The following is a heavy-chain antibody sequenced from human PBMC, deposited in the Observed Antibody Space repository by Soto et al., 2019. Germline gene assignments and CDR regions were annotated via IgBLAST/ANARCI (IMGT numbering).Heavy chain of an antibody. D-gene: IGHD3-3*01. CDR1: GGSISSYY. J-gene: IGHJ6*02. Sequence: SETLSLTCTVSGGSISSYYWSWIRQPPGKGLEWIGYIYYSGSTNYNPSLKSRVTISVDTSKNQFSLKLSSVTAADTAVYYCARGNDFWSGSYYYYGMDVWGQGTTVTVSS. CDR2: IYYSGST. CDR3: ARGNDFWSGSYYYYGMDV. V-gene: IGHV4-59*01.